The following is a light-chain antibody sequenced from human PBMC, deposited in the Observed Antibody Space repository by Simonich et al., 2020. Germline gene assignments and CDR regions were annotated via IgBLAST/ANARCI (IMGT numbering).Light chain of an antibody. CDR3: QSADSSGTYRV. Sequence: SYELTQPPSVSVSPGQTARTTCSGDALPKQYAYWYQQKPGQAPVLVIYKGSERPSGIPGRFSCSSSGTTVTLTIRGVQAEDEADYYCQSADSSGTYRVFGGGTKLTVL. CDR1: ALPKQY. V-gene: IGLV3-25*03. CDR2: KGS. J-gene: IGLJ3*02.